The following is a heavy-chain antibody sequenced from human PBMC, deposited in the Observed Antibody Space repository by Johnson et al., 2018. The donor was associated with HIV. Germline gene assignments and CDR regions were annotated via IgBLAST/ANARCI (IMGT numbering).Heavy chain of an antibody. Sequence: QVQLVESGGGLVKPGGSLRLSCAASGFTFSDYYMSWIRQAPWKGLESVSYISSSGSTIYYADSVKARFTISRDNAKKSLYLQMNSLRADDTAVYYCAKTYYYDSSGSRAFDIWGQGTMVTVSS. V-gene: IGHV3-11*04. CDR1: GFTFSDYY. D-gene: IGHD3-22*01. CDR3: AKTYYYDSSGSRAFDI. J-gene: IGHJ3*02. CDR2: ISSSGSTI.